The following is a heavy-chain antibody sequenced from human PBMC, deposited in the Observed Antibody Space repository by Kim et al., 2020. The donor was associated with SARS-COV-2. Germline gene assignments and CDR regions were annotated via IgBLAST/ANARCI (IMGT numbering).Heavy chain of an antibody. D-gene: IGHD3-10*01. V-gene: IGHV3-74*01. Sequence: STTYADSVNGLFNISRDNAKSTLYLQMNSLRADDTAIYYGAMVWLGSLDYWGQGTLVTVSS. J-gene: IGHJ4*02. CDR2: ST. CDR3: AMVWLGSLDY.